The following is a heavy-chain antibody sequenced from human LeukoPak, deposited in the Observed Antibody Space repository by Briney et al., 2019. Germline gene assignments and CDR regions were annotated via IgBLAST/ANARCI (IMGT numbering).Heavy chain of an antibody. CDR2: IYYSGST. J-gene: IGHJ5*02. CDR3: ARDSRGSSWYVNTNWFDP. Sequence: PSETLSLTCTVSGGSISSSSYYWGWIRQPPGKGLEWIGSIYYSGSTYYNPSLKSRVTISVDTSKNQFSLKLSSVTAADPAVYYCARDSRGSSWYVNTNWFDPWGQGTLVTVSS. V-gene: IGHV4-39*07. CDR1: GGSISSSSYY. D-gene: IGHD6-13*01.